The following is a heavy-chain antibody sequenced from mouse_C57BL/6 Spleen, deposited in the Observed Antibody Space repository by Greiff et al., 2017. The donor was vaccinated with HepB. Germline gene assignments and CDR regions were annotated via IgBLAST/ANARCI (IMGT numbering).Heavy chain of an antibody. D-gene: IGHD2-4*01. CDR1: GYTFTTYP. J-gene: IGHJ3*01. V-gene: IGHV1-47*01. Sequence: VKLMESGAELVKPGASVKMSCKASGYTFTTYPIEWMKQNHGKSLEWIGNFHPYNDDTKYNEKFKGKATLTVEKSSSTVYLELSRLTSDDSAVYYCARRYDYDGDWFAYWGQGTLVTVSA. CDR2: FHPYNDDT. CDR3: ARRYDYDGDWFAY.